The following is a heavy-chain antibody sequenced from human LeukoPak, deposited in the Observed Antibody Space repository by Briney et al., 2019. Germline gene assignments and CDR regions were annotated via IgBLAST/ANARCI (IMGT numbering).Heavy chain of an antibody. CDR1: GGSISSYH. J-gene: IGHJ4*02. CDR3: ARGIPLAYYDILTGYPTTIFDY. V-gene: IGHV4-59*01. CDR2: IYYSGST. D-gene: IGHD3-9*01. Sequence: SETLSLTCTVSGGSISSYHWSWIRQPPGKGLEWIGYIYYSGSTNYNPSLKSRVTISVDTSKNQFSLKLSPVTAADTAVYYCARGIPLAYYDILTGYPTTIFDYWGQGTLVTVSS.